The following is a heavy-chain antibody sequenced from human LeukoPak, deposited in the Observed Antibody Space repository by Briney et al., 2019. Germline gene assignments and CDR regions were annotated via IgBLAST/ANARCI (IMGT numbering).Heavy chain of an antibody. CDR3: AKGEGPTVGTT. Sequence: PGGSLRLSCAASGFTFTTYAMTWVCLAPGKGLEWVSAIGASGGSTYYADSVKGRFTISRDNSKNTLFLQMGSLRAEDTAVYYCAKGEGPTVGTTWGQGTLVTVTS. J-gene: IGHJ4*02. CDR1: GFTFTTYA. CDR2: IGASGGST. V-gene: IGHV3-23*01. D-gene: IGHD1-7*01.